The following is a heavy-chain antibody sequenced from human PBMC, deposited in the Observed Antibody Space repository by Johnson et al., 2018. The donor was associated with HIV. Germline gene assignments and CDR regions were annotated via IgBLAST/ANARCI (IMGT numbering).Heavy chain of an antibody. CDR1: GFTVSSNY. V-gene: IGHV3-53*01. D-gene: IGHD3-22*01. CDR2: IYSGGST. J-gene: IGHJ3*02. CDR3: ARGLGDISGYTDAVDI. Sequence: VQLVESGGGLIQPGGSLRLSCAASGFTVSSNYMSWVRQAPGKGLEWVSVIYSGGSTYYADSVKGRFTISRDNSKNTLYLQMNSLRAEDTAVYYCARGLGDISGYTDAVDIWGQGTMVTVSS.